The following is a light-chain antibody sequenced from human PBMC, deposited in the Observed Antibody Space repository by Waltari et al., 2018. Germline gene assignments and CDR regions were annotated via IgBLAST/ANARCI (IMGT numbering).Light chain of an antibody. CDR3: QQYNDWPRT. Sequence: EIVMTQSPATLSVSPGERATLSCRASQSVSRNLAWYQQKPGQAPRLLISGSSTRATGIPARFSGSGSGTVFTLTIRGLQSGDSSVYYCQQYNDWPRTFGLGTRVEIE. J-gene: IGKJ1*01. CDR1: QSVSRN. CDR2: GSS. V-gene: IGKV3-15*01.